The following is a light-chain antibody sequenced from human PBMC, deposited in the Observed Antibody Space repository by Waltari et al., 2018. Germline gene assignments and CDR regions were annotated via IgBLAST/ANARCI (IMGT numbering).Light chain of an antibody. CDR1: SGHSSNV. J-gene: IGLJ3*02. Sequence: QLVVTQSPSAYAPLGPSVKLTCPLSSGHSSNVLAWLQQRPEKGPRYLMKVNSDGSHSKGDEIPDRFSGSSSGAERYLTISSLQSDDEADYYCETGGHGTWVFGGGTKLTVL. V-gene: IGLV4-69*01. CDR2: VNSDGSH. CDR3: ETGGHGTWV.